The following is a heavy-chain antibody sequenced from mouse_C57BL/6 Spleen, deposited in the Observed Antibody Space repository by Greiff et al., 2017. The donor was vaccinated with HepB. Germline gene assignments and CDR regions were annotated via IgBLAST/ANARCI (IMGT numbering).Heavy chain of an antibody. Sequence: EVKLVESGGGLVKPGGSLKLSCAASGFTFSDYGMHWVRQAPEKGLEWVAYISSGSSTIYYADTVKGRFTISRDNAKNTLFLQMTSLRSEDTAMYYCASGSYWYFDVWGTGTTVTVSS. V-gene: IGHV5-17*01. CDR1: GFTFSDYG. CDR2: ISSGSSTI. D-gene: IGHD1-1*01. J-gene: IGHJ1*03. CDR3: ASGSYWYFDV.